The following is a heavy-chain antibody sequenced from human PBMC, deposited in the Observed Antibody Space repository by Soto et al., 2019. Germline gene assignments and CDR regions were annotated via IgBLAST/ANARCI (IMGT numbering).Heavy chain of an antibody. J-gene: IGHJ6*02. V-gene: IGHV4-39*07. CDR2: IYHTGNA. D-gene: IGHD3-9*01. Sequence: SETLSLTCSVSGDSISNSRFYWAWIRQPPGEGLEWIGSIYHTGNAYYNPSLKSRVTISIDKSKNQFSLKLNPVTAADTAVYYCARDPIYYDILTGHRDYYYYGMDVWGQGTTVTVSS. CDR3: ARDPIYYDILTGHRDYYYYGMDV. CDR1: GDSISNSRFY.